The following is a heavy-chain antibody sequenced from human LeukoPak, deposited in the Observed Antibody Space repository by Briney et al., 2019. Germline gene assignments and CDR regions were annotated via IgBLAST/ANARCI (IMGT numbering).Heavy chain of an antibody. V-gene: IGHV1-18*01. J-gene: IGHJ4*02. CDR3: ARDFVGWAPSSSDYYFDY. CDR2: ISAYNGNT. Sequence: ASVKVSCKASGYTFTSYGISWVRQAPGQGLEWMGWISAYNGNTNYAQKLQGRVTMTTDTSTSTAYMELRSLRSDDTAVYYCARDFVGWAPSSSDYYFDYWGQGTLVTVSS. D-gene: IGHD6-6*01. CDR1: GYTFTSYG.